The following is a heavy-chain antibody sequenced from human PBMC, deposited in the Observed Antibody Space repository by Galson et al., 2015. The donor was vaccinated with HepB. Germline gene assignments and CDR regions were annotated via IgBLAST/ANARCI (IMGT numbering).Heavy chain of an antibody. J-gene: IGHJ4*02. V-gene: IGHV3-23*01. Sequence: SLRLSCAASGFTFSSYAMSWVRQAPGKGLEWVSAISGSGGSTYYADSVKGRFTISRDNSKNTLYLQMNSLRAEDTAVYYCAKSTFIAVAELDYWGQGTLVTVSS. D-gene: IGHD6-19*01. CDR1: GFTFSSYA. CDR3: AKSTFIAVAELDY. CDR2: ISGSGGST.